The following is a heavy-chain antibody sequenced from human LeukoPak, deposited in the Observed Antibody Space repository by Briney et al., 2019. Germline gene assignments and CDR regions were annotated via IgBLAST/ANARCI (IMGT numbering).Heavy chain of an antibody. D-gene: IGHD2-21*01. Sequence: PGGSLRLSCATSGFNFGDSRMTWVRQAPGTGLQWVANTNRDGTEKHFLDSVEGRFTISRDNAKKSLYLQMSSLRPQDTAVYFCVRGDWYFESWGQGTRVTVSS. V-gene: IGHV3-7*04. CDR2: TNRDGTEK. CDR3: VRGDWYFES. CDR1: GFNFGDSR. J-gene: IGHJ4*02.